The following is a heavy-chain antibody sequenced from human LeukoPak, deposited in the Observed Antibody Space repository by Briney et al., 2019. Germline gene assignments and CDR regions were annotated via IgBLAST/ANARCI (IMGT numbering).Heavy chain of an antibody. Sequence: PGGSLRLSCAASGFTFSDYYMSWIRQAPGKGLEWVSYISSSGSTIYYADSVKGRFTISRDNAKNSLYLQMNSLRAEDTAVYYCASDSYDILTGYPLRAEYFQHWGQGTLVTVSS. CDR1: GFTFSDYY. CDR2: ISSSGSTI. J-gene: IGHJ1*01. V-gene: IGHV3-11*01. D-gene: IGHD3-9*01. CDR3: ASDSYDILTGYPLRAEYFQH.